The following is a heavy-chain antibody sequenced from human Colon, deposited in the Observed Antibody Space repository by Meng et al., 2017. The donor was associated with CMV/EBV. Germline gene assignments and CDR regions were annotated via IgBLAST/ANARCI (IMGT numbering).Heavy chain of an antibody. D-gene: IGHD5-18*01. CDR3: TTSGFSYGHDGY. CDR1: GFTFSSAW. V-gene: IGHV3-15*07. J-gene: IGHJ4*02. CDR2: IKSKNDGGTT. Sequence: ASGFTFSSAWMNWVRQTPGKALEWVARIKSKNDGGTTDYAAPVKGRFTLSRDDSKNTVFLQMNSLKTEDTAMYYCTTSGFSYGHDGYWGQGTLVTVSS.